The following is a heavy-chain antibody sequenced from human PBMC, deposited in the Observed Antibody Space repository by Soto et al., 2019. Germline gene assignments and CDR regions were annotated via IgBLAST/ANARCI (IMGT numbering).Heavy chain of an antibody. CDR1: GFSLNTRGEG. CDR2: ISWDGEK. V-gene: IGHV2-5*02. J-gene: IGHJ4*02. D-gene: IGHD3-9*01. Sequence: QITLKESGPTLLKPTQTLTLTCTFSGFSLNTRGEGVGWIRQPPGTALEWLALISWDGEKRYSPSLQSTLTISKDTSQYQVVLTMTNRDPVDTATYYCAHRRGDLLAGHYYFDYWGQGTLVTVAA. CDR3: AHRRGDLLAGHYYFDY.